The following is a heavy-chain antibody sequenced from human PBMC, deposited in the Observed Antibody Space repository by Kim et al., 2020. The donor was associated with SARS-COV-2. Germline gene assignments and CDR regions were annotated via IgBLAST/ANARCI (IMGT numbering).Heavy chain of an antibody. CDR2: K. D-gene: IGHD7-27*01. CDR3: ARLSGPGALDY. V-gene: IGHV3-30*01. Sequence: KYDAESVKGRFTISQENSKNTLYLQMTSLRAEDTAVYYRARLSGPGALDYWGQGTLVTVSS. J-gene: IGHJ4*02.